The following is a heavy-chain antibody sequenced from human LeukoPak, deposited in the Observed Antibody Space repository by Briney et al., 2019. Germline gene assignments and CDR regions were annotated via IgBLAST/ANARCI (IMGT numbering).Heavy chain of an antibody. CDR1: GFTFSSYS. J-gene: IGHJ4*02. CDR2: ISSSSSYI. Sequence: GGSLRLSCAASGFTFSSYSMNWVRQAPGKGVERGSSISSSSSYIYYADSVKGRFTISRDNAKNSLYLQMNSLRAEDTAVYYCARTRGYSSGWASLVDYWGQGTLVTVSS. CDR3: ARTRGYSSGWASLVDY. V-gene: IGHV3-21*01. D-gene: IGHD6-19*01.